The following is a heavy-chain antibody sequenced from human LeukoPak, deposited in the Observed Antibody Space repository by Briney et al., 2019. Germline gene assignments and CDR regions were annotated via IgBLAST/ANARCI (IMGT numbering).Heavy chain of an antibody. Sequence: ASVKVSCKASGYTFTSYDINWVRQATGQGLEWMGWMNPNSGNTGYAQKFQGRVTMTRNTSISTAYMELSSLRSEDTAVYYCAKDIPSPGIDLSPWFDPWGQGTLVTVSS. CDR1: GYTFTSYD. V-gene: IGHV1-8*01. CDR3: AKDIPSPGIDLSPWFDP. J-gene: IGHJ5*02. D-gene: IGHD2-21*01. CDR2: MNPNSGNT.